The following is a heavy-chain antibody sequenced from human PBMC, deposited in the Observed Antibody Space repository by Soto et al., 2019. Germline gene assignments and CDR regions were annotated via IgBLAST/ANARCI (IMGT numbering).Heavy chain of an antibody. Sequence: GGSLRLSCAASGFTFSSYGIHWVRQAPGKGLEWVAFISYDGGNKYYADSVKGRFTISRDNPKNTLFLQMNSLRAEDTAVYYCAKVMITFGGTRYGLDVWGQGTTVTVSS. CDR2: ISYDGGNK. D-gene: IGHD3-16*01. CDR1: GFTFSSYG. J-gene: IGHJ6*01. V-gene: IGHV3-30*18. CDR3: AKVMITFGGTRYGLDV.